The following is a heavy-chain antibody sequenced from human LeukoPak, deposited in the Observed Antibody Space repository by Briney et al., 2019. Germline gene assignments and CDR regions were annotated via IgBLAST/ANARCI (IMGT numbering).Heavy chain of an antibody. CDR3: ARSGYGDYDLLVY. J-gene: IGHJ4*02. V-gene: IGHV1-2*02. Sequence: ASVNVSCTASGYTFTGYYMHWVRQAPGQGLEWMGWINPNSGGTNYAQKFKGRVTMTRDTSISTAYMEVSRLRSDDTAVYYCARSGYGDYDLLVYWGQGTLVTVSS. CDR1: GYTFTGYY. D-gene: IGHD4-17*01. CDR2: INPNSGGT.